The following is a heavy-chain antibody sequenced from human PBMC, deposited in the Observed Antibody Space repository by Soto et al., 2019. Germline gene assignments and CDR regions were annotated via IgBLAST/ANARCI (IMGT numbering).Heavy chain of an antibody. CDR1: GYTFTSYG. J-gene: IGHJ6*02. CDR2: ISAYNGNT. V-gene: IGHV1-18*01. D-gene: IGHD2-2*02. CDR3: AREACGGGSSTSCYRKSYYGMDV. Sequence: ASVKVSCKASGYTFTSYGISWVRQAPGQGLEWMGWISAYNGNTNYAQKLQGRVTMTTDTSTSTAYMELRSLRSDETAVYYCAREACGGGSSTSCYRKSYYGMDVWGQGTTVTVSS.